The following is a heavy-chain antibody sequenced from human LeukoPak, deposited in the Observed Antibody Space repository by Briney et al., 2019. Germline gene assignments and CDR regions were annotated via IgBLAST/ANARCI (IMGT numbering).Heavy chain of an antibody. V-gene: IGHV3-21*04. J-gene: IGHJ4*02. D-gene: IGHD3-10*01. Sequence: GGSLRLSCAASGFTFSSYSMNWVRQAPGKGLEWVSSISSSSSYIYYADSVKGRFTISRDNAKNSLYLQMNSLRADDTALYYCVKGSQLDYWGQGTVVIVSS. CDR3: VKGSQLDY. CDR2: ISSSSSYI. CDR1: GFTFSSYS.